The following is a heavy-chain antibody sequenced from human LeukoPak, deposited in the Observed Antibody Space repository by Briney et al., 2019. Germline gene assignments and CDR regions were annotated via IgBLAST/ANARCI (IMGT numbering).Heavy chain of an antibody. D-gene: IGHD3-10*01. CDR1: GGSISSSSYY. J-gene: IGHJ4*02. CDR2: LHYSGST. V-gene: IGHV4-39*01. Sequence: SETLSLTCTVSGGSISSSSYYWGWIRQPPGKGLEWIGSLHYSGSTYYNPSLKSRVTISVDTSKNQFSLKMSAVTAADTAVYYCARHPMDYGSGSYYDYWGQGTLVTVSS. CDR3: ARHPMDYGSGSYYDY.